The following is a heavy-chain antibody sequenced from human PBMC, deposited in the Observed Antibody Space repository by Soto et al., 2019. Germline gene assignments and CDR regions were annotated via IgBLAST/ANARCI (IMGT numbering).Heavy chain of an antibody. CDR2: IKEDGSEK. V-gene: IGHV3-7*03. CDR1: VFTFSSYW. D-gene: IGHD6-13*01. J-gene: IGHJ4*02. CDR3: ARGPLVTAADHQ. Sequence: GALRLSCAASVFTFSSYWMSWVRQAPGKGLEWVANIKEDGSEKYYVDSMKGRFTISRDNAKNSLYLQMNSLRAEDTAVYYCARGPLVTAADHQWGQGTLVTVSS.